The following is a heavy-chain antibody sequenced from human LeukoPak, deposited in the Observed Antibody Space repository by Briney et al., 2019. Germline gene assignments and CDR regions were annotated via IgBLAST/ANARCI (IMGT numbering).Heavy chain of an antibody. CDR1: GGSFSGYY. Sequence: SETLSLTCAVYGGSFSGYYWSWIRQPPGKGLEWIGEINHSGSTNYNPSLKSRITISVDTSKNQFSLKLSSVTAADTAVYYCARGPGLISGSAAGNYYYGMDVWGQGTTVTVSS. CDR3: ARGPGLISGSAAGNYYYGMDV. D-gene: IGHD6-13*01. CDR2: INHSGST. J-gene: IGHJ6*02. V-gene: IGHV4-34*01.